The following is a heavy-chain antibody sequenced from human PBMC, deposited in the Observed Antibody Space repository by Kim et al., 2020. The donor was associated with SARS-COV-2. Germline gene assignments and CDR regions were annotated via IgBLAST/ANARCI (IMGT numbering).Heavy chain of an antibody. J-gene: IGHJ4*02. CDR3: ARGEKDNWNDFDY. Sequence: ASVKVSCKASGYTFTGYYMHWVRQAPGQGLEWMGRINPNSGGTNYAQKFQGRVTMTRDTSISTAYMELSRLRSDDTVVYYCARGEKDNWNDFDYWGQGTLVTVSS. D-gene: IGHD1-20*01. CDR1: GYTFTGYY. CDR2: INPNSGGT. V-gene: IGHV1-2*05.